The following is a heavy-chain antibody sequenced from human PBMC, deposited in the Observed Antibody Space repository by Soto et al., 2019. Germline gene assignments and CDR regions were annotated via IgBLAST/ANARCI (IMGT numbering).Heavy chain of an antibody. V-gene: IGHV3-48*01. D-gene: IGHD2-15*01. CDR1: GFTFSSYS. CDR2: ISSSSSTI. CDR3: ARDRSMAGGGSDCFDY. J-gene: IGHJ4*02. Sequence: GGSLRLSCAASGFTFSSYSMNWVRQAPGKGLEWVSYISSSSSTIYYADSVKGRFTISRDNAKNSLYLQMNSLRAEDTAVYYCARDRSMAGGGSDCFDYWGQGTLVTVSS.